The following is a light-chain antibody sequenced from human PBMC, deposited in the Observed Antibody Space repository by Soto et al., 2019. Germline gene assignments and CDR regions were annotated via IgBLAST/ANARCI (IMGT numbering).Light chain of an antibody. CDR2: LEGSGSY. CDR1: SGHSSYI. CDR3: ETWDISARV. V-gene: IGLV4-60*02. J-gene: IGLJ2*01. Sequence: QPVLTQSSSASASLGSSVKLTCTLSSGHSSYIIAWHQQQPGKAPRYLMKLEGSGSYNTGSGVPYRYSGSSSGADRYLTISHLQFEDEADYYSETWDISARVFGGGTKVTVL.